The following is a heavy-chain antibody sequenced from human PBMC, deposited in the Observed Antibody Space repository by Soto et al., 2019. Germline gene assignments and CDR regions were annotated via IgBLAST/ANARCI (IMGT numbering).Heavy chain of an antibody. V-gene: IGHV4-59*01. CDR2: MHYSGST. CDR3: ERVCGTPAAGLFFDS. D-gene: IGHD6-13*01. Sequence: SETLSLTCTVSGGSITTYYWNWLRQPPGKGLEWIGFMHYSGSTNYNPSLKSRVTISLDTSKNQFSLKVSSVTAADTAVYYCERVCGTPAAGLFFDSWGQGTLVTVS. J-gene: IGHJ4*02. CDR1: GGSITTYY.